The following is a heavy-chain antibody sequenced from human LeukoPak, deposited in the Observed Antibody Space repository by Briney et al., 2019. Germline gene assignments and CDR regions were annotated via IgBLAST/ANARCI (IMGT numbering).Heavy chain of an antibody. CDR2: IRDNGGST. D-gene: IGHD2-21*01. V-gene: IGHV3-23*01. J-gene: IGHJ4*02. Sequence: GGSLRLSCAASGFTFSSYAMSWVRQAPGKGLEWVSAIRDNGGSTFYADSVQGRFTISRDNSKNTLYLQMNSLRAEDTAVYYCAKEKAAIGVGVFDFWGQGTLVTASS. CDR1: GFTFSSYA. CDR3: AKEKAAIGVGVFDF.